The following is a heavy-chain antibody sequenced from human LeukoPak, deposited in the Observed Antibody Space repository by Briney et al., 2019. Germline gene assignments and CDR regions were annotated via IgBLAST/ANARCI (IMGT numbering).Heavy chain of an antibody. V-gene: IGHV3-74*01. D-gene: IGHD3-22*01. CDR3: ARDLGQYYDTRKNWFAP. J-gene: IGHJ5*02. CDR2: INSDGINT. Sequence: GSLRLSCAASGFTFSNYLMHWVRQAPGKGLVWVSRINSDGINTSYADSVKGRFTISRDNAKNTLNLQMNSLRAEDTAVYYCARDLGQYYDTRKNWFAPGAQGTLATVPS. CDR1: GFTFSNYL.